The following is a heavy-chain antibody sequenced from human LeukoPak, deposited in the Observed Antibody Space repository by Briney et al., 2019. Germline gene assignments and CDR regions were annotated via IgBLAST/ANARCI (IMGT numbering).Heavy chain of an antibody. CDR2: INGGGRGT. CDR1: GFTFNTYA. V-gene: IGHV3-23*01. CDR3: AKDVPPYCGGDCYSWSPQIDY. D-gene: IGHD2-21*02. J-gene: IGHJ4*02. Sequence: GGSLRLSCAASGFTFNTYAMSWVRQAPGKGLQWLSRINGGGRGTYYADSLQGRFTISRDNSKNTLYLQMNSLRAEDTAVYYCAKDVPPYCGGDCYSWSPQIDYWGQGTLVTVSS.